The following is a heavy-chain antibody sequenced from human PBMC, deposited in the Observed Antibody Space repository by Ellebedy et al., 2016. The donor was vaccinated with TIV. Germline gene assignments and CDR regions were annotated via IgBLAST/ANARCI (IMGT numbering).Heavy chain of an antibody. D-gene: IGHD1-26*01. J-gene: IGHJ3*02. V-gene: IGHV3-7*01. CDR2: IRQDGSDM. CDR1: GFSFSGSA. Sequence: LSLTCAASGFSFSGSAVHWVRQAPGKGLEWVANIRQDGSDMYYVDSVKGRFTISRDNSKNTLFLQMNSLRAEDTAVYFCATDGSYGDYRSPMHAFEMWGQGTMVTVSS. CDR3: ATDGSYGDYRSPMHAFEM.